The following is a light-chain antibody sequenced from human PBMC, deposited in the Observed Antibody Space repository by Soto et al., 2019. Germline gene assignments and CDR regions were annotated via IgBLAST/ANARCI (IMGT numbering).Light chain of an antibody. Sequence: QSALTQPPSASGSPXXSXXXXXXXXXXXVGDYNYVSWYQQHPGKAPKLMIYEVSKRPSGVPDRFSGSKSGNTASLTVSGLQADDEADYYCSSYAGSNNLVFGTGTKLTVL. V-gene: IGLV2-8*01. J-gene: IGLJ1*01. CDR3: SSYAGSNNLV. CDR1: XXXVGDYNY. CDR2: EVS.